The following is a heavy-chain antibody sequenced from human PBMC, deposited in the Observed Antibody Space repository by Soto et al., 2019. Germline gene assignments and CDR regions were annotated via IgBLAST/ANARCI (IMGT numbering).Heavy chain of an antibody. V-gene: IGHV3-21*01. J-gene: IGHJ3*02. CDR1: GFTFSSYS. CDR2: ISRSAGNT. CDR3: ARDQVPGLDAFDI. Sequence: GGSLRLSCAASGFTFSSYSMNWVRQAPGKGLEWVSSISRSAGNTYYADSVKGRFTISRDNAKNSMYLQMNSLRAEDTAVYYCARDQVPGLDAFDIWGQGTMVT.